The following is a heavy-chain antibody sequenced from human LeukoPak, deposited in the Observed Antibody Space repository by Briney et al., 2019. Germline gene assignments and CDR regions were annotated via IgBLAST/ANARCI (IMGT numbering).Heavy chain of an antibody. CDR2: IYPGDSDT. Sequence: PGESLKISCKGSGYSFTSYWIGWVRQMPGKGLEWMGIIYPGDSDTRYSPSFQGQVTISADKSISTAYLQWSSLKASDTAMYYCARQDGSGSYYPPDGAFDIWGQGTMVTVSS. D-gene: IGHD3-10*01. CDR1: GYSFTSYW. V-gene: IGHV5-51*01. J-gene: IGHJ3*02. CDR3: ARQDGSGSYYPPDGAFDI.